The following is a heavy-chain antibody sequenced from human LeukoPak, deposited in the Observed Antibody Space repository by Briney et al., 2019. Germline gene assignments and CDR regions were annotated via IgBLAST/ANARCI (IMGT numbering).Heavy chain of an antibody. CDR3: ARLAAAGRVYFDY. CDR2: IIPIFGTA. CDR1: GGTFSSYA. J-gene: IGHJ4*02. V-gene: IGHV1-69*13. D-gene: IGHD6-13*01. Sequence: ASVKVPCKASGGTFSSYAISWVRQAPGQGLEWMGGIIPIFGTANYAQKFQGRVTITADESTSTAYMELSSLRSEDTAVYYCARLAAAGRVYFDYWGQGTLVTVSS.